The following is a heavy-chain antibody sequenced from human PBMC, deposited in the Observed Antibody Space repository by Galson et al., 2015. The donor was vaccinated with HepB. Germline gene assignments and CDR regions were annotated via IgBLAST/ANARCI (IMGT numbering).Heavy chain of an antibody. CDR3: ARYSSSWYALDY. V-gene: IGHV5-10-1*01. CDR2: IDPSDSYT. D-gene: IGHD6-13*01. J-gene: IGHJ4*02. CDR1: GYSFTSYW. Sequence: QSGAEVKKPGESLRISCKGSGYSFTSYWISWVRQMPGKGLEWMGRIDPSDSYTDYSPSFQGHVTISADKSISTAYLQWSSLKASDTAMHYCARYSSSWYALDYWGQGTLVTVSS.